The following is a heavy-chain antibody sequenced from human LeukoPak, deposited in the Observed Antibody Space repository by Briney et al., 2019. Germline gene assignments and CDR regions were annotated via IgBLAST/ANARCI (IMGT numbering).Heavy chain of an antibody. D-gene: IGHD3-10*01. CDR2: ISSSSSYI. V-gene: IGHV3-21*01. J-gene: IGHJ4*02. CDR1: GFTFSSYS. Sequence: GGSLRLSCAASGFTFSSYSMNWVRQAPGKGLEWVSSISSSSSYIYYADSVKGRLTISRDNAKNSLYLQMNSLRAEDTAVYYCARALWFGETFPAYWGQGTLVTVSS. CDR3: ARALWFGETFPAY.